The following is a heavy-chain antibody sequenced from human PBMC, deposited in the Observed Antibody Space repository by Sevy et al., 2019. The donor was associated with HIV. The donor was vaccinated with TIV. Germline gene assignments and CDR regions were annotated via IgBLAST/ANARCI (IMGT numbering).Heavy chain of an antibody. CDR2: IKQDGSVK. CDR1: GFTFSLYS. D-gene: IGHD6-13*01. CDR3: VRAIAAAGSF. J-gene: IGHJ4*02. V-gene: IGHV3-7*01. Sequence: GGSLRLSCAASGFTFSLYSMTWVRQAPGKGPEWVANIKQDGSVKYYVDSVKGRFTISRDNARNLLYLQMNSLRVEDTALYYCVRAIAAAGSFWGQGTLVTVSS.